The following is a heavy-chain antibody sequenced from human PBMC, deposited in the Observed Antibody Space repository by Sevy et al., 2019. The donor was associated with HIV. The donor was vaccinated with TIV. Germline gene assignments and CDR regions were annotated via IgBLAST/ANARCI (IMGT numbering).Heavy chain of an antibody. CDR2: INPNSGGT. CDR1: GYTFTGYS. V-gene: IGHV1-2*02. J-gene: IGHJ5*02. D-gene: IGHD3-22*01. Sequence: ASVKVSCKASGYTFTGYSMHWVRQAPGQGLEWMGWINPNSGGTNYPQKFQGRVTMTRDTSINTAYMDMRNLRVDDTAVYFCARVWNSDYYDSSGPNWFDTWGQGTLVTVSS. CDR3: ARVWNSDYYDSSGPNWFDT.